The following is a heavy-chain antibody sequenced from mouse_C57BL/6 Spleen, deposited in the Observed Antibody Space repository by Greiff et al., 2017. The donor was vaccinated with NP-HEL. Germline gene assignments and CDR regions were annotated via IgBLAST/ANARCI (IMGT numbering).Heavy chain of an antibody. CDR2: IWRGGST. Sequence: VKLMESGPGLVQPSQSLSITCTVSGFSLTSYGVHWVRQSPGKGLEWLGVIWRGGSTDYNAAFMSRLSITKDNSKSQVFFKMNSLQADDTAIYYCAKGGMIKDAMDYWGQGTSVTVSS. J-gene: IGHJ4*01. CDR3: AKGGMIKDAMDY. V-gene: IGHV2-5*01. D-gene: IGHD2-4*01. CDR1: GFSLTSYG.